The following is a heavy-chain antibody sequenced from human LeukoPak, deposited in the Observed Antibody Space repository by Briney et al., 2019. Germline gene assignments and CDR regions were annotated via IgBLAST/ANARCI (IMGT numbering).Heavy chain of an antibody. V-gene: IGHV3-7*01. J-gene: IGHJ6*02. Sequence: PGGSLRLSCAASGFTFSSYWMSWVRQAPGKGLEWVANIKQDGSEKYSVDSVKGRFTISRDNAKNSLFLQMNSLRAEDTAVYYCASTIAARPWDYYYGMDVWGQGTTVTVSS. CDR2: IKQDGSEK. CDR3: ASTIAARPWDYYYGMDV. CDR1: GFTFSSYW. D-gene: IGHD6-6*01.